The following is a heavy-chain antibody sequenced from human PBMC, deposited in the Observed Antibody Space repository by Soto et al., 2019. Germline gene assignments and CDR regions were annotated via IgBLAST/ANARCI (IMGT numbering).Heavy chain of an antibody. D-gene: IGHD3-9*01. J-gene: IGHJ5*02. Sequence: GGSLRLSCAASGFTFSSYAMSWVRQAPGKGLEWVSAISGSGSSTYYADSVKGRFTISRDNSKNTLYLQMNSLRAEDTAVYYCARTQERFFEPTWFDPWGQGTLVTVSS. CDR1: GFTFSSYA. CDR2: ISGSGSST. V-gene: IGHV3-23*01. CDR3: ARTQERFFEPTWFDP.